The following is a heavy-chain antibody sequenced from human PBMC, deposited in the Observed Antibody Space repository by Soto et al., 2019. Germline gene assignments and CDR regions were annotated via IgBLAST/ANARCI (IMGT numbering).Heavy chain of an antibody. Sequence: PGGSLRLSCAASGFTFSSYGMHWVRQAPGKGLEWVAVISYDGSNKYYADSVKGRFTISRDNSRNTLYLQMNSLRAEDTAVYYCASGRPTYGDLPDYWGQGTLVTVSS. V-gene: IGHV3-30*03. CDR2: ISYDGSNK. J-gene: IGHJ4*02. CDR3: ASGRPTYGDLPDY. CDR1: GFTFSSYG. D-gene: IGHD4-17*01.